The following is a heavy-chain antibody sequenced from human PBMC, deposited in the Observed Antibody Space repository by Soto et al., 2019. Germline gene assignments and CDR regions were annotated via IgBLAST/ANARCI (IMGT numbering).Heavy chain of an antibody. V-gene: IGHV3-23*01. Sequence: PGGSLRLSCAASGFTFSSYAMSWVRQAPGKGLEWVSAISGSGGSTYYADSVKGRFTISRDNSKNTLYLQMNSLRAEDTAVYYCAKDLLGYCSSTSCALPIRAFDIWGQGTMVTVS. D-gene: IGHD2-2*01. CDR2: ISGSGGST. CDR1: GFTFSSYA. CDR3: AKDLLGYCSSTSCALPIRAFDI. J-gene: IGHJ3*02.